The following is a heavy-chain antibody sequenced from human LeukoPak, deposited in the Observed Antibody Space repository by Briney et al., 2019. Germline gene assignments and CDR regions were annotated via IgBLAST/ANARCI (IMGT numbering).Heavy chain of an antibody. CDR1: GGSISSNY. J-gene: IGHJ6*02. V-gene: IGHV4-59*12. CDR2: IYYSGST. Sequence: SETLSLTCTVSGGSISSNYWSWIRQPPGKGLEWIGYIYYSGSTNYNPSLKSRVTISVDTSKNQFSLKLSSVTAADTAVYYCARGLRYCSGGSCSHYYYYYGMDVWGQGTTVTVSS. CDR3: ARGLRYCSGGSCSHYYYYYGMDV. D-gene: IGHD2-15*01.